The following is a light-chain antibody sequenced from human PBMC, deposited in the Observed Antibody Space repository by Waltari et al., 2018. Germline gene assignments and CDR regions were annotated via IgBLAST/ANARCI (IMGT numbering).Light chain of an antibody. CDR3: QQANSFPLT. J-gene: IGKJ4*01. Sequence: DIQMTQSPSSVSASVGDRVTITCGASQGFSSWLAWYQQKPWKAPKLLIYAASSLQSGVPSRFSGSGSGTDFTLTISSLQPEEFATYYCQQANSFPLTFGGGTKVEIK. CDR2: AAS. V-gene: IGKV1-12*01. CDR1: QGFSSW.